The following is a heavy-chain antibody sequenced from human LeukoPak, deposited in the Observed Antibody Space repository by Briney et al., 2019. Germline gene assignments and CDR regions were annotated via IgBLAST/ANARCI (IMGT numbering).Heavy chain of an antibody. CDR1: GFTFSSYS. Sequence: GGSLLLSCAASGFTFSSYSMNWARQPPGKGLEWVSAISRSGSSTDYADSVKGRFTISRDNSKNTLYLQMTSLRRGDTAVYYCAKGGDILTGYYLYWYFDLWGRGTLVTVSS. D-gene: IGHD3-9*01. V-gene: IGHV3-23*01. CDR2: ISRSGSST. CDR3: AKGGDILTGYYLYWYFDL. J-gene: IGHJ2*01.